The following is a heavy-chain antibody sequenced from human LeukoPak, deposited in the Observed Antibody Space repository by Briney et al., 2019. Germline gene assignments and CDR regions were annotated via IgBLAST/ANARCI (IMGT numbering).Heavy chain of an antibody. CDR3: ANVNWRSVAGTDC. CDR1: GFIFSQYS. J-gene: IGHJ4*02. Sequence: GGSLRLSCAASGFIFSQYSMNWVRQAPGKGLEWVSHIRSSSETFYADSVKGRFTISRDTSKNTVFLQMNSLRAEDTAVYYCANVNWRSVAGTDCWGQGTLVTVSS. D-gene: IGHD6-19*01. V-gene: IGHV3-48*01. CDR2: IRSSSET.